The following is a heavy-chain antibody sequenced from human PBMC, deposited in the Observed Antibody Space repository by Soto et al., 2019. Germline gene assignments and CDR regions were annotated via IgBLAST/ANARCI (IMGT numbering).Heavy chain of an antibody. CDR2: ISSSSSYT. V-gene: IGHV3-11*06. Sequence: GGSLRLSCAASGFTFSDYYMSWIRQAPGKGLEWVSYISSSSSYTNYADSVKGRFTISRGNAKNSLYLQMNSLRAEDTAVYYCAREGTYCSGGSCQNGMDVWGQGTTVTVSS. CDR3: AREGTYCSGGSCQNGMDV. J-gene: IGHJ6*02. CDR1: GFTFSDYY. D-gene: IGHD2-15*01.